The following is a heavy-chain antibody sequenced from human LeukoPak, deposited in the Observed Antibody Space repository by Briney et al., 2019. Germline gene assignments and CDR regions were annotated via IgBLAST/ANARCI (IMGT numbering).Heavy chain of an antibody. D-gene: IGHD6-13*01. CDR1: GFTFDDYA. CDR2: ISWNSDSI. CDR3: ARDASGSSWFNWFDP. Sequence: PGRSLRLSCAASGFTFDDYAMHWVRQAPGKGLEWVSGISWNSDSIGYVDSVKGRFTISRDNAKNSLYLQMNSLRAEDTAVYYCARDASGSSWFNWFDPWGQGTLVTVSS. J-gene: IGHJ5*02. V-gene: IGHV3-9*01.